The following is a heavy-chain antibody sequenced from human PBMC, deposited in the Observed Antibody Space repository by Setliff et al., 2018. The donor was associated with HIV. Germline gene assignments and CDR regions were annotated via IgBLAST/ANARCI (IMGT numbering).Heavy chain of an antibody. J-gene: IGHJ3*02. CDR2: FRSSGDIK. D-gene: IGHD1-26*01. CDR3: AKGPWDEPHAFNI. V-gene: IGHV3-23*01. Sequence: GGSLRLSCAASGFTFSSYAMSWVRQAPGKGLEWISAFRSSGDIKYYADSVRGRFTISSDNSKNTLFLQMNSLRVEDTAVYYCAKGPWDEPHAFNIWGQGAMVTVSS. CDR1: GFTFSSYA.